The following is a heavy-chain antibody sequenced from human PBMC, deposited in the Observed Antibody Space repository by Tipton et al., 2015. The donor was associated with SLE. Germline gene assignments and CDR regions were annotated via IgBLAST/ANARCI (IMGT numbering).Heavy chain of an antibody. CDR2: INHSGST. Sequence: TLSLTCAVYGGSFSGYYWSWIRQPPGKGLEWIGEINHSGSTNYNPSLKSRVTISVDTSKNQFSLKLSSVTAADTAVYYCASMIVVIPVEARRDGMDVWGQGTTVTVSS. J-gene: IGHJ6*02. CDR3: ASMIVVIPVEARRDGMDV. D-gene: IGHD2-2*01. V-gene: IGHV4-34*01. CDR1: GGSFSGYY.